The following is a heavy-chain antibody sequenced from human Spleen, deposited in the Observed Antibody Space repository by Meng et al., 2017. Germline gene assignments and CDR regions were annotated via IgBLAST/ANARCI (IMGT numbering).Heavy chain of an antibody. CDR2: ITSRPDGETI. D-gene: IGHD4-23*01. CDR1: GFIFTNAY. J-gene: IGHJ6*02. V-gene: IGHV3-15*01. CDR3: MADASTVAPHYYYGMDI. Sequence: GESLKISCEGSGFIFTNAYMTWVRQVPGKRLEWLGHITSRPDGETIDYAAPVKGRFTISRDDSKNTLYLQMNSLKTEDAAVYYCMADASTVAPHYYYGMDIWGQGTTVTVSS.